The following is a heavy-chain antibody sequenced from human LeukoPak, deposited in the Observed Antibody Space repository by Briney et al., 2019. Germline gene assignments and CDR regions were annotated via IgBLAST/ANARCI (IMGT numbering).Heavy chain of an antibody. Sequence: GGSLRLSCAASGFTFSSSWMSWVRQAPGKGLEWVTNIKPDGSEKYYVDSVKGRFTISRDNAKNSLYLQMNSLRAEDTAVYYCATRAPRGYSYGLVDYWGQGTLVTVSS. CDR1: GFTFSSSW. D-gene: IGHD5-18*01. CDR2: IKPDGSEK. CDR3: ATRAPRGYSYGLVDY. V-gene: IGHV3-7*03. J-gene: IGHJ4*02.